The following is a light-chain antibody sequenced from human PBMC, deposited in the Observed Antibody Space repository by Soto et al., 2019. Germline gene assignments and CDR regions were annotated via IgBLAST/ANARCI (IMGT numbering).Light chain of an antibody. CDR1: QSVTSSY. Sequence: EIVMTQSPATLSVSPGERATLSCRASQSVTSSYLAWYQQKPGQAPRLLIYGASSRATGIPDRFSGSGSGTDFTLTISRLEPEDFAVYYCQQYGSSHRTFGQGTKVDIK. CDR2: GAS. V-gene: IGKV3-20*01. CDR3: QQYGSSHRT. J-gene: IGKJ1*01.